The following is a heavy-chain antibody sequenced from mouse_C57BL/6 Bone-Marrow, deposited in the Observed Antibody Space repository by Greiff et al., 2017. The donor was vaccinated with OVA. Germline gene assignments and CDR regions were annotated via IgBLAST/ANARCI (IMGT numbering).Heavy chain of an antibody. Sequence: EVQLVESGGGLVKPGGSLKLSCAASGFTFSSYAMSWVRQTPEKRLEWVATISDGGSYTYYPDNVKGRFTISRDNAKNNLYLQMSHLKSEDTAMYYCAREGYYGSSYVPLPFDYWGQGTTLTVSS. J-gene: IGHJ2*01. CDR3: AREGYYGSSYVPLPFDY. V-gene: IGHV5-4*01. D-gene: IGHD1-1*01. CDR2: ISDGGSYT. CDR1: GFTFSSYA.